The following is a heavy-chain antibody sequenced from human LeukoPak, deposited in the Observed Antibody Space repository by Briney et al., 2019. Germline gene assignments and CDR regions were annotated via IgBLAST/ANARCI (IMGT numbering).Heavy chain of an antibody. J-gene: IGHJ6*02. CDR2: IYTSGST. V-gene: IGHV4-4*07. CDR1: GGSISSYY. CDR3: ARTPYYYGSGSSHYYYYYGMDV. D-gene: IGHD3-10*01. Sequence: SETLSLTCTVSGGSISSYYWSWIRQPAGKGLEWIGRIYTSGSTNYNPSLKSRVTMSVDTSKNQFSLKLSSVTAADTAVYYCARTPYYYGSGSSHYYYYYGMDVWGQGTTVTVSS.